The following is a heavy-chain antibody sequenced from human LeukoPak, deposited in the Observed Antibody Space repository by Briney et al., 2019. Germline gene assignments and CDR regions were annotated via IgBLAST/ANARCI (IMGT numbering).Heavy chain of an antibody. V-gene: IGHV5-51*01. CDR2: IYPGDSDT. CDR3: ARPLAHDSSGYYEVDY. Sequence: GESLKISCKGSGYSFTSYWIGWVRQMPGKGLEWMGIIYPGDSDTRYSPSFQGQVTISADKSISTAYLQWSSLKASDTAMYYRARPLAHDSSGYYEVDYWGQGTLVTVSS. D-gene: IGHD3-22*01. J-gene: IGHJ4*02. CDR1: GYSFTSYW.